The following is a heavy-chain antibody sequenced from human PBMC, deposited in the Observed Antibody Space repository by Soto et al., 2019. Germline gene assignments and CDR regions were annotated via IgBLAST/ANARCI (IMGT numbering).Heavy chain of an antibody. D-gene: IGHD1-26*01. CDR2: ICSSGST. J-gene: IGHJ4*02. CDR1: FGFISSCDYY. Sequence: PSETLSLTCRFSFGFISSCDYYLGFLLQPPGKSLEYMGVICSSGSTIYNPSLKSRVIISVDMSKSQFSLTLTSVTAADTAIYYCARLDNSGTSQSFEYWGSGVQVTVSS. V-gene: IGHV4-39*01. CDR3: ARLDNSGTSQSFEY.